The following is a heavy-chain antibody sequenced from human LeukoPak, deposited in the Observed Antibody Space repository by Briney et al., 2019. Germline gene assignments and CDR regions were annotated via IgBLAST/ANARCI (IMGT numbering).Heavy chain of an antibody. D-gene: IGHD3-10*01. CDR3: ARDHDYGSGNWFDP. J-gene: IGHJ5*02. CDR1: GGSISSYY. CDR2: IYYSGST. Sequence: PSETLSLTCTVSGGSISSYYWSWIRQPPGKGREWIGYIYYSGSTNYNPSLKSRVTISVDTSKNQFSLKLSSVAAADTAVYYCARDHDYGSGNWFDPWGQGTLVTVSS. V-gene: IGHV4-59*01.